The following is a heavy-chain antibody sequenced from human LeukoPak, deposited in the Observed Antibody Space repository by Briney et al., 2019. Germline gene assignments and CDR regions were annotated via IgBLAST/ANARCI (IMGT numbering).Heavy chain of an antibody. CDR3: AKEMEVGATSDY. CDR2: IGGSGGAI. J-gene: IGHJ4*02. CDR1: GFIFSNYD. D-gene: IGHD1-26*01. Sequence: GGSLRLSCAASGFIFSNYDMSWVRQAPGKGLEWVACIGGSGGAILYADSVKGRFTISRDNSKNTLYLQMNSLRAEDTAVYYCAKEMEVGATSDYWGQGTLVTVSS. V-gene: IGHV3-23*01.